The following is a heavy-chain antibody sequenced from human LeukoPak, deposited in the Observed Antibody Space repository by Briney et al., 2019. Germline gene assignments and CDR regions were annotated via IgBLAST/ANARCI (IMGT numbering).Heavy chain of an antibody. CDR2: IYHSGST. V-gene: IGHV4-59*01. Sequence: SETLSLTCTVSGGSISSYYWSWIRQPPGKGLEWIGYIYHSGSTKYNPSLKSRVTISVDTSKKQFSLKLSSVTAADTAVYYCARDNWNYVFDDYWGQGTLVTVSS. CDR3: ARDNWNYVFDDY. CDR1: GGSISSYY. D-gene: IGHD1-7*01. J-gene: IGHJ4*02.